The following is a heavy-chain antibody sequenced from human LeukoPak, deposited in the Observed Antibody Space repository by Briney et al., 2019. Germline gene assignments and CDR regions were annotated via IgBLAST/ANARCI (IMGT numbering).Heavy chain of an antibody. D-gene: IGHD3-3*01. Sequence: ASVKVSCKASGGTFSSYAISWVRQAPGQGLEWMGRIIPILGIANYAQKFQGRVTITADKSTSTAYMELSSLRSEDTAVYYCARENLSYDFWSQPAYFDYWGQGTLVTVSS. CDR1: GGTFSSYA. J-gene: IGHJ4*02. V-gene: IGHV1-69*04. CDR2: IIPILGIA. CDR3: ARENLSYDFWSQPAYFDY.